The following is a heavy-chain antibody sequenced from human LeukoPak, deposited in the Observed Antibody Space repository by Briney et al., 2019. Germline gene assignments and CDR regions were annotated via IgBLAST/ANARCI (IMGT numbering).Heavy chain of an antibody. J-gene: IGHJ5*02. CDR1: GGTFSSYA. Sequence: SVKVSCKASGGTFSSYAISWVRQAPGQGLEWMGGIIPIFGTADYAQKFQGRVTITADESTSTAYMGLSSLRSEDTAVYYCARDLMDYYDSSGYYGSWGQGTLVTVSS. V-gene: IGHV1-69*13. CDR2: IIPIFGTA. CDR3: ARDLMDYYDSSGYYGS. D-gene: IGHD3-22*01.